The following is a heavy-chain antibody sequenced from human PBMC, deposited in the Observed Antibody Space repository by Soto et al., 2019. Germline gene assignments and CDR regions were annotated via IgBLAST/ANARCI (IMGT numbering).Heavy chain of an antibody. J-gene: IGHJ4*02. CDR3: ARQFDYDSSGYYYAY. D-gene: IGHD3-22*01. V-gene: IGHV1-69*01. Sequence: QVQLVQSGAEVKKPGSSVKVSCKASGGTLNRNTISWVRQAPGQGLEWMGGIIPIFGTANYAQKFQGRVTSTVDESTNTAYMELSRLRSDDRAVYYCARQFDYDSSGYYYAYWGKGTLVTVSS. CDR1: GGTLNRNT. CDR2: IIPIFGTA.